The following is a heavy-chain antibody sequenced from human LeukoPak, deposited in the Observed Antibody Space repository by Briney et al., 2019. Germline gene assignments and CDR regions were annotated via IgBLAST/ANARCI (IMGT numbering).Heavy chain of an antibody. CDR2: ISAYNGNT. V-gene: IGHV1-18*01. J-gene: IGHJ4*02. Sequence: ASVKVSCKASGYTFTSYGISWVRQAPGQGLEWMGWISAYNGNTNYAQKLQGRVTMTTDTSTSTAYMELRSLRSDDTAVYYCARGDHYDSSGYPPNFDYWGQGTLVTVSS. D-gene: IGHD3-22*01. CDR1: GYTFTSYG. CDR3: ARGDHYDSSGYPPNFDY.